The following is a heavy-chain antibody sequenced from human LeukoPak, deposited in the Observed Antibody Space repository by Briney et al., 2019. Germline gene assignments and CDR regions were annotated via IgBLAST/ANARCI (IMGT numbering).Heavy chain of an antibody. CDR2: ISSSSSTT. CDR1: GGSFSGYY. CDR3: ARDYGWSVDY. J-gene: IGHJ4*02. Sequence: ETLSLTCAVYGGSFSGYYWNWVRQAPGKGLEWVSYISSSSSTTEYADSVKGRFTISRDNAKNSLSLQMNSLRDEDTAVYYCARDYGWSVDYWGQGTLVTVSS. D-gene: IGHD6-19*01. V-gene: IGHV3-48*02.